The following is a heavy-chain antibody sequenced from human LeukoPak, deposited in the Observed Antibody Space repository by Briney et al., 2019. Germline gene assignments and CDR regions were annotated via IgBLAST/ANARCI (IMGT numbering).Heavy chain of an antibody. Sequence: SVKVSCKASGGTFSSYAISWVRQAPGQGLEWMGRIIPIFGTANYAQKFQGRVTITTDESTSTAYMELSSLRSEDTAVYYCASHYYDSSGYPYWGQGTLVTVCS. CDR1: GGTFSSYA. D-gene: IGHD3-22*01. V-gene: IGHV1-69*05. CDR2: IIPIFGTA. J-gene: IGHJ4*02. CDR3: ASHYYDSSGYPY.